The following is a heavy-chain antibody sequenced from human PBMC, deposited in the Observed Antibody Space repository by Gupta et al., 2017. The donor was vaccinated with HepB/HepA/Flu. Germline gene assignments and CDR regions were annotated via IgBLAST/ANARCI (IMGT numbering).Heavy chain of an antibody. CDR2: IYHRGST. Sequence: QVQLQESGPGLVKPSGTLSLTCAVSGGSIRSSYWWSWVRPPPGKGLEWLGEIYHRGSTNYKPSLKSRGTITVDKSKQQFSLKLSSVTAAETAVYYGARGSYDTNGGGPRRNWFDPWGQGTMVTVYS. CDR3: ARGSYDTNGGGPRRNWFDP. D-gene: IGHD3-16*01. V-gene: IGHV4-4*02. J-gene: IGHJ5*02. CDR1: GGSIRSSYW.